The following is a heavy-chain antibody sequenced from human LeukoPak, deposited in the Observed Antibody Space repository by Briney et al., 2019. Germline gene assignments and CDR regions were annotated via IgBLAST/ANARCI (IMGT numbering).Heavy chain of an antibody. CDR3: TTEGGYSGYGADY. CDR1: GFTFSSSD. J-gene: IGHJ4*02. Sequence: GGSPRLSCAASGFTFSSSDMSWVRQAPGKGLEWVGRIKSKTDGGTTDYAAPVKGRFTISRDDSKNTLYLQMNSLKTEDTAVYYCTTEGGYSGYGADYWGQGTLVTVSS. D-gene: IGHD5-12*01. CDR2: IKSKTDGGTT. V-gene: IGHV3-15*01.